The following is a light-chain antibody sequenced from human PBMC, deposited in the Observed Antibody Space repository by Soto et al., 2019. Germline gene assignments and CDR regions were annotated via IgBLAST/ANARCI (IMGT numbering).Light chain of an antibody. Sequence: SYVLNQPPSVSVAPGQTATISCGGNNIGSKSVHWYQQEPGQAPVLVVYDDSDRPSGIPERFSGSNSGHTATLTISRVEAGDEADYYCQVWDNTNDVVFGGGTKVTVL. J-gene: IGLJ2*01. CDR2: DDS. CDR1: NIGSKS. V-gene: IGLV3-21*02. CDR3: QVWDNTNDVV.